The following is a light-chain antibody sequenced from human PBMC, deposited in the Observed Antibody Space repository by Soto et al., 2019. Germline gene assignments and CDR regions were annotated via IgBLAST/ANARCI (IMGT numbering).Light chain of an antibody. V-gene: IGLV6-57*02. J-gene: IGLJ3*02. CDR2: ENK. CDR1: SGSIDSSH. CDR3: HSYDGTSLWV. Sequence: NFMLTQPHSVSESPGKTVTVPCTCSSGSIDSSHVQWYQQRPGSAPTAVIYENKKRPSGVPDRFSGSIDSSSNSAFLTISGLRIEDEADYYCHSYDGTSLWVFGGGTKLTVL.